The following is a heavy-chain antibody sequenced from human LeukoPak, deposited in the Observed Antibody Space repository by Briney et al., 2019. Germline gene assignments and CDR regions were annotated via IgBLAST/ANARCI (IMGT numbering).Heavy chain of an antibody. V-gene: IGHV1-18*01. CDR2: ISAYNGNT. CDR1: GYTFTSYG. D-gene: IGHD3-22*01. CDR3: ARWRVPSSGFSPDAFDI. J-gene: IGHJ3*02. Sequence: ASVKVSCKASGYTFTSYGISWVRQAPGQGLEWMGWISAYNGNTNYAQKLQGRVTMTTDTSTSTAYMELRSLRSDDTAVYYCARWRVPSSGFSPDAFDIWGQGTMVTVSS.